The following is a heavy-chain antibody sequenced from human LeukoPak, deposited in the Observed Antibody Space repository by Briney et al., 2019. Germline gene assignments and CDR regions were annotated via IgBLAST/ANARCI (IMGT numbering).Heavy chain of an antibody. CDR1: GGTFGSYV. CDR3: AKEGDTALVTGYFDL. CDR2: IIPIFGTA. V-gene: IGHV1-69*13. Sequence: SVKVSCKASGGTFGSYVISWVRQAPGQGLEWMGGIIPIFGTAHYAQKFQGRLTITADESTSTVYMGMSSLRSEDTAMYYCAKEGDTALVTGYFDLWGRGTLVTVSS. J-gene: IGHJ2*01. D-gene: IGHD5-18*01.